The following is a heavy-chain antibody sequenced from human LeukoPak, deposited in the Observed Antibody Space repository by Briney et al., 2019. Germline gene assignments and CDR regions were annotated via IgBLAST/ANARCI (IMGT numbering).Heavy chain of an antibody. V-gene: IGHV3-23*01. Sequence: GGSLRLSCAASGFTFSSYAMSWVRQAPGKGLEWVSAISGSGGSTYYADSVKGRFTISRDNSKNTLYLQMNSLRAEDTAVYYCARVLSKSLELSTPPLDYWGQGTLVTVSS. CDR2: ISGSGGST. CDR1: GFTFSSYA. CDR3: ARVLSKSLELSTPPLDY. D-gene: IGHD3-16*02. J-gene: IGHJ4*02.